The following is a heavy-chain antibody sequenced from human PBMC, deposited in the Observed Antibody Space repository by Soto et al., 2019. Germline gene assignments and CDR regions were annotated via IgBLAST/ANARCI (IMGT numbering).Heavy chain of an antibody. V-gene: IGHV1-3*01. D-gene: IGHD6-19*01. J-gene: IGHJ2*01. CDR2: INAGNGNT. Sequence: ASVKVSCKASGYTFTSYAMHWVRQAPGQRLEWMGWINAGNGNTKYSQKFQGRVTITRDTSASTAYMELSSLRSEDTAVYYCARDGSSGWYQDWYFDLWGRGTLVTVSS. CDR3: ARDGSSGWYQDWYFDL. CDR1: GYTFTSYA.